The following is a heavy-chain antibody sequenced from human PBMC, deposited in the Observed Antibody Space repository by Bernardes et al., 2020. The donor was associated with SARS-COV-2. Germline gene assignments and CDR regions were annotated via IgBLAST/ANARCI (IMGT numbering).Heavy chain of an antibody. J-gene: IGHJ3*02. CDR3: ARSRYCGGDCPLDI. CDR2: IYHSGST. CDR1: GGSISSINW. Sequence: SETLSLTCAVSGGSISSINWWRWVLQPPGKGLAWIGEIYHSGSTNYNPSLKSRVTISVDKSKNQFSLKLSSVTAADTAVYYCARSRYCGGDCPLDIWGQGTMVTVSS. V-gene: IGHV4-4*02. D-gene: IGHD2-21*02.